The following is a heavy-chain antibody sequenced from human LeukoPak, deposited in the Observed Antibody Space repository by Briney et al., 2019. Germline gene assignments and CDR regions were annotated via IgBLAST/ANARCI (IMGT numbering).Heavy chain of an antibody. V-gene: IGHV3-66*01. CDR3: ARGADCGSDCSSRRRDFDY. J-gene: IGHJ4*02. D-gene: IGHD2-21*01. CDR2: IYSGGGT. CDR1: GFNVNTNY. Sequence: GGSLRLSCAASGFNVNTNYMTWVRQAPGKGLEWVSIIYSGGGTYYADSVKGRFTISRDKSKNTLYLQMNSLRSEDTAVYYCARGADCGSDCSSRRRDFDYWGQGTLVTVSS.